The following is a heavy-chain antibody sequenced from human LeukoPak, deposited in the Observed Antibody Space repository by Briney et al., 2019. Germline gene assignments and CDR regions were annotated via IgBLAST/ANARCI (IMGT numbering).Heavy chain of an antibody. V-gene: IGHV1-8*01. J-gene: IGHJ4*02. D-gene: IGHD1-14*01. CDR1: GYTFTSYD. Sequence: ASVKVSCKASGYTFTSYDINWVRQATGQGLEWMGWMNPNSGNTGYAQKFQGRVTMTRNTSISTAYMELSSLRSEDTAVYYCARVRARGRAKSHHYYFDYWGQGTLVTVSS. CDR3: ARVRARGRAKSHHYYFDY. CDR2: MNPNSGNT.